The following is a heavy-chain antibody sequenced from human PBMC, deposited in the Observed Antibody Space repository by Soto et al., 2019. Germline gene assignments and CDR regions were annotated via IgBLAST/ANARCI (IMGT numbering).Heavy chain of an antibody. CDR1: GFTFSGYA. Sequence: GGSLRLSCAVSGFTFSGYAMSWVRQAPGKGLEWVSAISGSGGSTYYADSVKGRFTISRDNSKNTLYLQMNSLRAEDTAVYYSAKDFASSPYYFDYWGQGTLVTVSS. CDR2: ISGSGGST. V-gene: IGHV3-23*01. CDR3: AKDFASSPYYFDY. J-gene: IGHJ4*02.